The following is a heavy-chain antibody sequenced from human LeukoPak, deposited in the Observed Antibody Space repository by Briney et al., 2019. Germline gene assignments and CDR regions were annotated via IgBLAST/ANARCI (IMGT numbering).Heavy chain of an antibody. D-gene: IGHD3-10*01. CDR2: IKKDGTEK. V-gene: IGHV3-7*03. CDR3: EAYGSF. CDR1: GLSFSGLW. J-gene: IGHJ4*02. Sequence: GGSLRLSCTASGLSFSGLWLTWVRQAPGRGLEWVANIKKDGTEKNYVDSVRGRFTISRDNAQNSLYLQMNNLRAEDTAIYYCEAYGSFWGQGTLVIVSS.